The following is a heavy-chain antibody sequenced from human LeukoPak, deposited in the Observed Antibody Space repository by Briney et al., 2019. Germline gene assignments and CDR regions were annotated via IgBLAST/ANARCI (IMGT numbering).Heavy chain of an antibody. J-gene: IGHJ6*03. Sequence: SETLSLTCAVSGGSISSGGYYWSWIRQPAGKGLEWIGRIYTSGSTNYNPSLKSRVTISVDTSKNQFSLKLSSVTAADTAVYYCARDTTYPYMDVWGKGTTVTVSS. CDR1: GGSISSGGYY. CDR2: IYTSGST. V-gene: IGHV4-61*02. CDR3: ARDTTYPYMDV. D-gene: IGHD2/OR15-2a*01.